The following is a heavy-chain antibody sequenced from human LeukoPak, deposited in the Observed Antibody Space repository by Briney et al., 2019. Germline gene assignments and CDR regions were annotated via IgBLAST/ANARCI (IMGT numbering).Heavy chain of an antibody. V-gene: IGHV4-34*01. CDR3: ARGPVRDEDGLTGNSYYFGLDA. D-gene: IGHD3-9*01. Sequence: SDTLSLPCAVYGGSFTNYYWSWIRQVPGKGLEWIGEIHHRAGTNYNPSLKRRVTISADTSKNQFSLTLSSVTAADSAVVDCARGPVRDEDGLTGNSYYFGLDAWGHGTTVTVSS. CDR1: GGSFTNYY. J-gene: IGHJ6*02. CDR2: IHHRAGT.